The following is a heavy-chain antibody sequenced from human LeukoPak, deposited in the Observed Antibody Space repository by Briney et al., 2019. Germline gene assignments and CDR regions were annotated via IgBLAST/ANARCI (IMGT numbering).Heavy chain of an antibody. V-gene: IGHV3-64D*06. Sequence: GSLRLSCSASGFTFSDYAMHWVRQTPGKGPEYVSTISGSGNRFSIYYADSVKGGFTISRDDSKSILYLQMNGLRSEDTAVYYCVKDFGRVRGTPDSWGQGTLVTVSS. D-gene: IGHD3-16*01. CDR2: ISGSGNRFSI. CDR1: GFTFSDYA. J-gene: IGHJ4*02. CDR3: VKDFGRVRGTPDS.